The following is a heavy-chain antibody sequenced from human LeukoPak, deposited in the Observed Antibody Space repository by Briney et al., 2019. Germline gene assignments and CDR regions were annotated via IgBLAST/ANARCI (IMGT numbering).Heavy chain of an antibody. CDR1: GYTFTSYY. V-gene: IGHV1-46*01. CDR2: INPSGGST. D-gene: IGHD3-9*01. J-gene: IGHJ1*01. Sequence: ASVKVSCKASGYTFTSYYMHWVRQAPGQGLEWMGIINPSGGSTSYAQKSQGRVTMTRDTSTSTVYMELSSLRSEDTAVYYCARDFGHYYDIDRKYFQHWGQGTLVTVSS. CDR3: ARDFGHYYDIDRKYFQH.